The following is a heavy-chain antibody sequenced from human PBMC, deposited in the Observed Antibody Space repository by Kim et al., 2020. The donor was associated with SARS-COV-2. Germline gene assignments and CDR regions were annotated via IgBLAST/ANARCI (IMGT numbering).Heavy chain of an antibody. CDR1: GGSISSYY. J-gene: IGHJ6*02. V-gene: IGHV4-59*08. D-gene: IGHD6-19*01. Sequence: SETLSLTCTVSGGSISSYYWSWIRQPPGKGLEWIGYIYYSGSTNYNPSLKSRVTISVDTSKNQFSLKLSSVTAADTAVYYCARHGLYSSGDYGMDVWGQGTTVTVSS. CDR3: ARHGLYSSGDYGMDV. CDR2: IYYSGST.